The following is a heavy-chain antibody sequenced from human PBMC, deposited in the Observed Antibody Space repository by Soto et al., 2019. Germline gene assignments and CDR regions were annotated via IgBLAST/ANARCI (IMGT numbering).Heavy chain of an antibody. D-gene: IGHD3-10*01. CDR1: GGTFSSYA. CDR3: ARIPTTHYYGSGSYYGPLSY. CDR2: IIPIFGTA. J-gene: IGHJ4*02. V-gene: IGHV1-69*06. Sequence: SVKVSCKASGGTFSSYAISWVRQAPGQGLEWMGGIIPIFGTANYAQKFQGRVTITADKSTSTAYMELSSLRSEDTAVYYCARIPTTHYYGSGSYYGPLSYWGQGTLVTVSS.